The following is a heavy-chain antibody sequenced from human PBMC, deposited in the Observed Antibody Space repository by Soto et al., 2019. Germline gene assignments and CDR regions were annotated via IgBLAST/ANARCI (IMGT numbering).Heavy chain of an antibody. CDR2: ISGGGDTT. CDR1: GFTFSSYG. V-gene: IGHV3-23*01. CDR3: AKLRDFVVLPAGILDY. Sequence: GGSLRLSCAASGFTFSSYGISWIRLSPGKGLEWVSVISGGGDTTYYTPSVKGRFTISRDDFRNTLYLQMNSLRTEDTAIYYYAKLRDFVVLPAGILDYWGPGTLVTVSS. D-gene: IGHD2-8*01. J-gene: IGHJ4*02.